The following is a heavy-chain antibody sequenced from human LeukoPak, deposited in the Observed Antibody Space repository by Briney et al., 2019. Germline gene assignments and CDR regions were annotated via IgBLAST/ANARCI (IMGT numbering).Heavy chain of an antibody. Sequence: GGSLRLSCAASGFTFSSYEMNWVRQAPGKGLEWVSYISSSGSTIYYADSVKGRFTISRDNAKNSLYLQMNSLRAEDTAVYYCARRYSSSWYSRYYYYYYYMDVWGKGTTVTISS. CDR3: ARRYSSSWYSRYYYYYYYMDV. CDR2: ISSSGSTI. D-gene: IGHD6-13*01. V-gene: IGHV3-48*03. J-gene: IGHJ6*03. CDR1: GFTFSSYE.